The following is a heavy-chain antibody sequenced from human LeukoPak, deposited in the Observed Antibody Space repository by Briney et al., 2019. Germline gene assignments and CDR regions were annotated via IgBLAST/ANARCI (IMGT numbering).Heavy chain of an antibody. CDR1: GFTFSSYA. CDR2: ISGSGGRT. Sequence: GGSLRLSCAASGFTFSSYAMSWVRHAPGKGREWVSVISGSGGRTYYTDSVRGRFTISRDNSKTTLYLKMNSLRAEDTAVYYCAKRWGWERGSPFSWYFDLWGRGTLVTVSS. CDR3: AKRWGWERGSPFSWYFDL. D-gene: IGHD1-26*01. V-gene: IGHV3-23*01. J-gene: IGHJ2*01.